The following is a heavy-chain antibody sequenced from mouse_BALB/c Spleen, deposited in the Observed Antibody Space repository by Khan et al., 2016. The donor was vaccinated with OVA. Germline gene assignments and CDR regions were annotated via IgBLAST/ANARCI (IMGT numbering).Heavy chain of an antibody. Sequence: QIQLVQSGPGLVAPSQSPSITCTISGFSLTSYGVHWVRQPPGKGLEWLVVIWSDGSTTYNSALKSRLTISKDNSKNQVFLKMNSLQTDDTAVYFCARQPYYHYNIMDYWGQGTSVTVSS. D-gene: IGHD2-10*01. CDR3: ARQPYYHYNIMDY. CDR2: IWSDGST. V-gene: IGHV2-6-1*01. CDR1: GFSLTSYG. J-gene: IGHJ4*01.